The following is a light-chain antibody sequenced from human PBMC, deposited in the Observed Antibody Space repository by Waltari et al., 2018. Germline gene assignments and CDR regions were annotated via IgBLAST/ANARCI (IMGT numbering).Light chain of an antibody. CDR3: SSYTSSSTLDVV. CDR1: SSDVGGYNY. CDR2: EVS. J-gene: IGLJ2*01. V-gene: IGLV2-14*01. Sequence: QSALTQPASVSGSPGPSNTISCTGTSSDVGGYNYVSWYQQHPGKAPKLMIYEVSKRPSGVSNRFSGSKSGNTASRTISGLQAEDEADYYCSSYTSSSTLDVVCGGGTKLTVL.